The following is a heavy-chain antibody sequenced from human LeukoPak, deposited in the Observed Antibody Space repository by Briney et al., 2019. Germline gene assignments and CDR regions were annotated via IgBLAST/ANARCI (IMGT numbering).Heavy chain of an antibody. D-gene: IGHD1-1*01. CDR2: ISGSGGST. CDR3: AKGPYPLTTGYFDY. CDR1: GFTFSSYA. V-gene: IGHV3-23*01. J-gene: IGHJ4*02. Sequence: PGGSLRLSCAASGFTFSSYAMSWVRQAPGKGLEWVSAISGSGGSTCYADSVKGRFTISRDNSKNTLYLQMNSLRAEDTAVYYCAKGPYPLTTGYFDYWGQGTLVTVSS.